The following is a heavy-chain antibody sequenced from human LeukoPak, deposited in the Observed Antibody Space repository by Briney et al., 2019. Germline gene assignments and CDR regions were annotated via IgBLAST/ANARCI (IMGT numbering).Heavy chain of an antibody. J-gene: IGHJ4*02. CDR3: AGYTSSWFDY. CDR1: GFTFNSNW. D-gene: IGHD6-13*01. Sequence: GGSLRLSRAASGFTFNSNWMHWVRQAPGKGLVWVSRINSDGSNTDYADSVKGRFTISRDNAENTLYLQMNSLRAVDTAVYYCAGYTSSWFDYWGQGTLVTVSS. V-gene: IGHV3-74*01. CDR2: INSDGSNT.